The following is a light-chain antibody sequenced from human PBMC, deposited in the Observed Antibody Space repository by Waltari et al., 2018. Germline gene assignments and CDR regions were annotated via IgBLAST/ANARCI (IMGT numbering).Light chain of an antibody. CDR1: QSVSYNSDNKNF. CDR2: WAS. CDR3: QQFYNPLFI. V-gene: IGKV4-1*01. J-gene: IGKJ3*01. Sequence: DIVMTQSPNSLAVSLGERDTITCKSSQSVSYNSDNKNFLAWYLQKPGQPPKLLIYWASTRASGVPDRFSGSGSGTEFTLTISSVQAEDVAIYYCQQFYNPLFIFGPGTKVDIK.